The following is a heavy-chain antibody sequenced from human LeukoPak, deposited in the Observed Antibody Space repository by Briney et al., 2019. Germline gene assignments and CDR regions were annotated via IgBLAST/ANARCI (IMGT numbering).Heavy chain of an antibody. CDR3: ARDYGGSSPFDY. V-gene: IGHV3-21*01. CDR1: GFTFSSYG. CDR2: ISSSSSYI. D-gene: IGHD4-23*01. J-gene: IGHJ4*02. Sequence: GGSLRLSCAASGFTFSSYGMSWVRQAPGKGLEWVSAISSSSSYIYYAASVKGRFTISRDNAKNSLYLHMNSLRAEDTAVYYCARDYGGSSPFDYWGQGTLVTVSS.